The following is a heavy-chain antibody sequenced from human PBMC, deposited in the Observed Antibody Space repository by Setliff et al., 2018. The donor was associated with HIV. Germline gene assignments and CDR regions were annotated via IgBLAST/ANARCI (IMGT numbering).Heavy chain of an antibody. D-gene: IGHD3-16*01. CDR1: VGSVSSGNHY. CDR2: IYTSGST. Sequence: PSETLSLTCTVSVGSVSSGNHYWSWIRQPAGKGLEWIGRIYTSGSTNYNPSLKSRVTISVDTSRNQFSLRLNSVTAADTAVYYCASPKERYYVWGSFLSSGPYYFDFWGQGALVTVSS. J-gene: IGHJ4*02. CDR3: ASPKERYYVWGSFLSSGPYYFDF. V-gene: IGHV4-61*02.